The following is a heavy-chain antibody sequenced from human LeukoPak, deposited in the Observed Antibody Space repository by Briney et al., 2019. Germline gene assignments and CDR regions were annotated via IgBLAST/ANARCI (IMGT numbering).Heavy chain of an antibody. V-gene: IGHV1-18*01. CDR2: ISGDESNI. CDR3: ARGGSSAYYTAFDY. Sequence: ASVKVSCKASGYTFSSYGVSWVRQAPGQGLEWMGWISGDESNINYAQKFQGRVTMTTETSTSTAYMELRSLRSDDTAVYYCARGGSSAYYTAFDYWGQGALVAVSS. CDR1: GYTFSSYG. D-gene: IGHD3-22*01. J-gene: IGHJ4*02.